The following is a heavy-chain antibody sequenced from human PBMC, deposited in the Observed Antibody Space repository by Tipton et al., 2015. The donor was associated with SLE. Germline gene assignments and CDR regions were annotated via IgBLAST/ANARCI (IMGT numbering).Heavy chain of an antibody. CDR1: GAFSTYY. CDR3: ASQGPRRRFDF. D-gene: IGHD1-1*01. Sequence: GLVKPSETLSLTCTVSGAFSTYYWGWIRQPPGKGLEWIGYIYFTGKTNYNPSLKSRVTISVDTSKNQFSLKLSSVTAADTAVYYCASQGPRRRFDFWGQGALVTVSS. V-gene: IGHV4-59*12. J-gene: IGHJ4*02. CDR2: IYFTGKT.